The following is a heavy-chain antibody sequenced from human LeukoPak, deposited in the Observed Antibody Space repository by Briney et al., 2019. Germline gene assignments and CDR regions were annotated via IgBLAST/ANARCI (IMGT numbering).Heavy chain of an antibody. CDR2: ISGSGSSI. Sequence: PGGSLRLSCAASRFSFSDYYMTWIRQAPGEGLEWVSYISGSGSSIYYTDSVKGRFTMSRDNAKNSLYLQMNSLRAEDTAVYYCARAGRGFNYGYSDYWGQGTLVTVSS. D-gene: IGHD5-18*01. CDR3: ARAGRGFNYGYSDY. J-gene: IGHJ4*02. CDR1: RFSFSDYY. V-gene: IGHV3-11*04.